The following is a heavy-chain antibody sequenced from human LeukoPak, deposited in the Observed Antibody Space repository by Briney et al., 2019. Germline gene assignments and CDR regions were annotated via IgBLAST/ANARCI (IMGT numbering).Heavy chain of an antibody. CDR3: ARAVLRFLEWLPMTN. CDR1: GFTFDDYG. Sequence: PGGSLRLSCAASGFTFDDYGMSWVRQAPGKGLEWVSGINWNGGSTGYADSVKGRFTISRDNSKNTLYLQMNSLRAEDTAVYYCARAVLRFLEWLPMTNWGQGTLVTVSS. CDR2: INWNGGST. J-gene: IGHJ4*02. D-gene: IGHD3-3*01. V-gene: IGHV3-20*04.